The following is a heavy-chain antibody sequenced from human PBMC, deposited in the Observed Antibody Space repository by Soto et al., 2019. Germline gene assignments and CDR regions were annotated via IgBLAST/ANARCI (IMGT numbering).Heavy chain of an antibody. CDR2: IKQDGSEK. D-gene: IGHD6-6*01. CDR1: GFTFSSYW. V-gene: IGHV3-7*03. J-gene: IGHJ4*02. Sequence: GSLSLSCAASGFTFSSYWMSWVRQAPGKGLEWVANIKQDGSEKYYVDSVKGRFTISRDNSKNTLYLQMKSLRAEDTAVYYCGHSHVGSSSYGPKFDYWGQGTLVTVSS. CDR3: GHSHVGSSSYGPKFDY.